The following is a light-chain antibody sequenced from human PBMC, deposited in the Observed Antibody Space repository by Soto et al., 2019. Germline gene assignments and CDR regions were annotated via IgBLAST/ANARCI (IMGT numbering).Light chain of an antibody. Sequence: DVVMTQSPDSLAVSLGERATINCKSTQNILYTLNNRNYLSWYQKKPGQPPKLLIYWASTLESGVPDRFSGSGSETNFTLTISSLQAEDVAVYYCHQYYRSPLTFGGGTRVEIK. CDR1: QNILYTLNNRNY. V-gene: IGKV4-1*01. CDR2: WAS. J-gene: IGKJ4*01. CDR3: HQYYRSPLT.